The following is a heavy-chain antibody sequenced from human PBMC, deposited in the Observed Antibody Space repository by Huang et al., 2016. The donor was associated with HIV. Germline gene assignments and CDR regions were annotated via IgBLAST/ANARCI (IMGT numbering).Heavy chain of an antibody. Sequence: QVQLVESGGGVVQPGRSLRLSCAASGFPFNNHAMHWVRQAPGKGLDWVVVISNDGSNNYYADSVKGRFTISRDSSKSTLFLHMTSLRTEDTAVYYCARAKDTWDAYDIWGQGTMVIVSS. CDR2: ISNDGSNN. CDR1: GFPFNNHA. J-gene: IGHJ3*02. CDR3: ARAKDTWDAYDI. D-gene: IGHD5-18*01. V-gene: IGHV3-30-3*01.